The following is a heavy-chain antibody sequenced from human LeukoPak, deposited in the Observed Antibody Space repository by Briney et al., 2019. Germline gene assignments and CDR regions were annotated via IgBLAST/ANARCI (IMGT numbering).Heavy chain of an antibody. CDR1: GGSISSYY. Sequence: SETLSLTCTVSGGSISSYYWSWIRQPPGKGLEWIGYIYYSGSTNYNPSLKSRVTISVDTSKNQFSLKLSSVTAADTAVYYCAASWLPPSILDYWGQGTLVTVSS. D-gene: IGHD3-9*01. V-gene: IGHV4-59*08. CDR3: AASWLPPSILDY. J-gene: IGHJ4*02. CDR2: IYYSGST.